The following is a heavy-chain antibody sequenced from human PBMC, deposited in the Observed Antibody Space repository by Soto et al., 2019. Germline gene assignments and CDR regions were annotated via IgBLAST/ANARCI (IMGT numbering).Heavy chain of an antibody. CDR2: LYNTGST. D-gene: IGHD4-4*01. V-gene: IGHV4-59*01. J-gene: IGHJ4*02. CDR3: ARLTGGTVTPYYYFDY. CDR1: GASISRYY. Sequence: PSETLSLTCTVSGASISRYYWSWIRQSPGKGLEWIGYLYNTGSTIYNPSLKSRVTISVDTSKNQFSLKLSSVTAADTAVYYCARLTGGTVTPYYYFDYWGQGTLVTVSS.